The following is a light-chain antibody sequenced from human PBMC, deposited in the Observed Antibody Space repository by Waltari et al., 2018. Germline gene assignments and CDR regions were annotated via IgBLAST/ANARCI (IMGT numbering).Light chain of an antibody. Sequence: QSALTQPPSASGSPGQSVTITCTGTSRDVGGFDYFSWYQQHPGKVPRLMIYEVSKRPSGVPDRFSGSKSGNTASLTVSGLQVEYEADYYCSSFAGSSQMLFGGGTKLTVL. CDR2: EVS. J-gene: IGLJ2*01. V-gene: IGLV2-8*01. CDR3: SSFAGSSQML. CDR1: SRDVGGFDY.